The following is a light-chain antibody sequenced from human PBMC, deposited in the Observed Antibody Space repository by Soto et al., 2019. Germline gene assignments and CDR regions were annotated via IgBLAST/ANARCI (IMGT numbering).Light chain of an antibody. CDR3: PQHKPYPRT. CDR1: QGVSTD. Sequence: DIQMTQSPSSLSASVGDRVTIFCRASQGVSTDLNWFQQKPGKAPRSLIYAASNLQSGVPSRFTGSGSGTDSTITINHLQPEDFATYYCPQHKPYPRTFGQGTKVEIK. J-gene: IGKJ2*01. CDR2: AAS. V-gene: IGKV1-16*01.